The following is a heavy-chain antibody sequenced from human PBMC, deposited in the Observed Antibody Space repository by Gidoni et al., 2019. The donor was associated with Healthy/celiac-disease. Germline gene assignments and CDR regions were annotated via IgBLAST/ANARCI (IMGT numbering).Heavy chain of an antibody. V-gene: IGHV3-53*01. CDR2: IYSGGST. Sequence: EVQLVESGGGLIQPGGSLRLSCAASGFTVSSNYMSWVRQGPGKGLEWVSVIYSGGSTYYADSVKGRFTIFRDNSKNTLYLQMNSLRAEDTAVYYCAREGGEGLRVFDYWGQGTLVTVSS. CDR3: AREGGEGLRVFDY. CDR1: GFTVSSNY. J-gene: IGHJ4*02. D-gene: IGHD2-21*01.